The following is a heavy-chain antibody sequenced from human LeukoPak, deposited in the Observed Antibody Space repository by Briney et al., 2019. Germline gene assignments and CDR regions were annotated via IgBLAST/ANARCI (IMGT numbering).Heavy chain of an antibody. J-gene: IGHJ4*02. CDR2: ISWNSGSI. CDR1: GFTFDDYA. Sequence: GGSLRLSCAASGFTFDDYAMHWVRQAPGKGLEWVSGISWNSGSIGYADSVKGRFTISRDNAKNSLYLQMNSLRAEDTALYYCAKDWTIGNGRFDYWGQGTLVTVSS. V-gene: IGHV3-9*01. D-gene: IGHD1-26*01. CDR3: AKDWTIGNGRFDY.